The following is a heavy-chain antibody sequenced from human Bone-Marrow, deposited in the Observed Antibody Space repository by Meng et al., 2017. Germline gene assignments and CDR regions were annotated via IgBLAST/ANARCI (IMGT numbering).Heavy chain of an antibody. J-gene: IGHJ4*02. D-gene: IGHD3-9*01. CDR3: TTDSSDILTGYTD. Sequence: GGSLRLSCAASGFTFSNAWMSWVRQAPGKGLEWVGRIKSKTDGGTTDYAAPVKGRFTISRDDSKNTLYLQMNSLKTEDTAVYYCTTDSSDILTGYTDWGQGTRVTVSS. CDR2: IKSKTDGGTT. CDR1: GFTFSNAW. V-gene: IGHV3-15*01.